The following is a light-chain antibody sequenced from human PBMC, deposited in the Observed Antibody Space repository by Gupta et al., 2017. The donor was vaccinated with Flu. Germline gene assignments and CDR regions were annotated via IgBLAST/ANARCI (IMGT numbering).Light chain of an antibody. Sequence: QSALTQPASVSGSPGQSITISCTGTSSDIGRYNYVSWYQQHPGTAPILMIYDVTNRPAVASYRFSGSSSGTTAFPTISGLQAEDEADYYWSSYTASSTGVFGGGTKLTVL. CDR3: SSYTASSTGV. J-gene: IGLJ3*02. CDR1: SSDIGRYNY. V-gene: IGLV2-14*03. CDR2: DVT.